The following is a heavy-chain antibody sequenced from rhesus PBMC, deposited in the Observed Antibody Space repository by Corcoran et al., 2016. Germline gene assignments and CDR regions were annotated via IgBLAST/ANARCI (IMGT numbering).Heavy chain of an antibody. CDR3: ARVLVVITMVYGLDS. J-gene: IGHJ6*01. D-gene: IGHD3-28*01. CDR1: GGSISGYYL. Sequence: QVQLQESGPGVVKPSETLSLTCAVSGGSISGYYLWSWIRQPPGKGLEWIGYIYGGSRSTSYNPSLKSRVIISIDTSKNQFSLKLSSVTAADTAVYYCARVLVVITMVYGLDSWGQGVVVTVSS. V-gene: IGHV4S7*01. CDR2: IYGGSRST.